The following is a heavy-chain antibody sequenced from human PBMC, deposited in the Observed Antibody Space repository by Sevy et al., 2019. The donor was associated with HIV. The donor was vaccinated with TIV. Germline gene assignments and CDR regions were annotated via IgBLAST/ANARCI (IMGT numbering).Heavy chain of an antibody. Sequence: GGSLRLSCAASGFTFSDYYMSWIRQAPGKGLEWVSYISSSGSTIYYADSVKGRFTISRDNAKNSLYLQMNSPRAEDTAVYYCTKMTTVTRTTDYWGQGTLVTVSS. CDR2: ISSSGSTI. D-gene: IGHD4-17*01. J-gene: IGHJ4*02. V-gene: IGHV3-11*01. CDR3: TKMTTVTRTTDY. CDR1: GFTFSDYY.